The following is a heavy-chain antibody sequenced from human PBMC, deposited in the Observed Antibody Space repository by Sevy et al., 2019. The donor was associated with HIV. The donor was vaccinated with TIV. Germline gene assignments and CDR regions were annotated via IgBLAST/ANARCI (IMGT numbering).Heavy chain of an antibody. CDR2: INPNSGGT. V-gene: IGHV1-2*06. CDR1: GYTFTNYY. Sequence: ASVKVSCKASGYTFTNYYMHWVRQAPGQGLEWMGRINPNSGGTNYARKFQGRVTMTRDTSISTAYMELSRLRSDDTAMYYCSTSRDLVWGTIFSHTFDYWGQGTLVTVSS. J-gene: IGHJ4*02. D-gene: IGHD3-16*01. CDR3: STSRDLVWGTIFSHTFDY.